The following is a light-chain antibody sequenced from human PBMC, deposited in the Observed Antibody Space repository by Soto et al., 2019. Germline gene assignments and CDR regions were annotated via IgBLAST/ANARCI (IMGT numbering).Light chain of an antibody. CDR3: QQYNTYS. CDR2: DAS. Sequence: DIQMTQSPSTLSASVGDRVTIICRASQSIGDSLAWYQQKPGTAPKLLIYDASSLEIGVPSRFSGSGSGTEFTLTIISLQPDDFATYYCQQYNTYSFGQGTKVDIK. V-gene: IGKV1-5*02. CDR1: QSIGDS. J-gene: IGKJ1*01.